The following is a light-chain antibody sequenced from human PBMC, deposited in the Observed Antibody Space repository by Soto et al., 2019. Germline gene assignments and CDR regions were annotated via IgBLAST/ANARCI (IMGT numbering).Light chain of an antibody. CDR3: QQYHNAGST. Sequence: IVMTQSPATLSVSPGGRASLSCRASQSVSNNLAWYQQKPGQAPRLLIYGASTRAAGIPGRFSGSGSGTEFTLIIISLQSHDFAVYYCQQYHNAGSTFGQGTKVEI. J-gene: IGKJ1*01. CDR2: GAS. V-gene: IGKV3-15*01. CDR1: QSVSNN.